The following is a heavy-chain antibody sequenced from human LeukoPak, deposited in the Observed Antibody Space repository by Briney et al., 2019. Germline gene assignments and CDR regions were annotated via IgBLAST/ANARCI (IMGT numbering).Heavy chain of an antibody. CDR2: ISITSNTI. Sequence: GGSLRLSCAASGFSFRDYEMNWVRQAPGKGLEWVSYISITSNTIHYADSVRGRFTISRDNTKNSLHLQMTRLRADDTAVYYCARGALDAYDSWGQGTPVTVSS. CDR3: ARGALDAYDS. J-gene: IGHJ5*01. V-gene: IGHV3-48*03. CDR1: GFSFRDYE. D-gene: IGHD5-24*01.